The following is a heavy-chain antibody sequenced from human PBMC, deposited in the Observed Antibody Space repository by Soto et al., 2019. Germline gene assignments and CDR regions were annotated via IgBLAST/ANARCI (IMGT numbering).Heavy chain of an antibody. Sequence: QVQLVQSGAEVKKPGASVKVSCKASGYTFTGYYMHWVRQAPGQGLEWMGWINPNSGGTNYAQKFQGWFTMTRDTAISTAYMELSRLRSDDTAVYYCARSVGVITMVRGSSFDYWGQGTLVTVSS. CDR3: ARSVGVITMVRGSSFDY. D-gene: IGHD3-10*01. CDR1: GYTFTGYY. V-gene: IGHV1-2*04. J-gene: IGHJ4*02. CDR2: INPNSGGT.